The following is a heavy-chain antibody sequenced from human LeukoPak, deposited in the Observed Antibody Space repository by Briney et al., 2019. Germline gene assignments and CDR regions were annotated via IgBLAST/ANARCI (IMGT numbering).Heavy chain of an antibody. CDR1: GFTFDDYA. Sequence: GGSLRLSCAASGFTFDDYAMHWVRQAPGKGLEWVSGISWNSGSIGYADSVKGRFTISRDNAKNSLYLQMNSLRAEDMALYYCAKSQGRYYFYMDVWGKGTTVTVSS. V-gene: IGHV3-9*03. CDR2: ISWNSGSI. J-gene: IGHJ6*03. CDR3: AKSQGRYYFYMDV.